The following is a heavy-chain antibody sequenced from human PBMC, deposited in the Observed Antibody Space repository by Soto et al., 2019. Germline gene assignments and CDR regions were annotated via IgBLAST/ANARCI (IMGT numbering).Heavy chain of an antibody. CDR2: IIPIFGTA. V-gene: IGHV1-69*13. J-gene: IGHJ6*02. CDR3: ASSAQYYDILTGYTYYYYYGMDV. D-gene: IGHD3-9*01. Sequence: ASVKVSCKASGGTFSSYAISWVRQAPGQGLEWMGGIIPIFGTANYAQKFQGRVTITADESTSTAYMELSSLRSEDTAVYYCASSAQYYDILTGYTYYYYYGMDVWGQGTTVTVSS. CDR1: GGTFSSYA.